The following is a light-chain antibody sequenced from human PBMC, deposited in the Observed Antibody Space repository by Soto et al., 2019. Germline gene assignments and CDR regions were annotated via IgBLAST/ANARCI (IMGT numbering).Light chain of an antibody. J-gene: IGKJ3*01. CDR3: QQYGSSHT. V-gene: IGKV3-20*01. Sequence: EIVLTQSPGTLSLSPGERATLSCRASQSVSSSYLAWYQQKPGQAPRLLIYGASSRATGIPDRFSGSGSGTDFTLTISRLEPEHFAVYYCQQYGSSHTFGPGTKVDIK. CDR1: QSVSSSY. CDR2: GAS.